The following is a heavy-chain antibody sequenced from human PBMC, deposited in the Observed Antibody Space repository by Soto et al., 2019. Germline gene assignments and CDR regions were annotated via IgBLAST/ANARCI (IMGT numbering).Heavy chain of an antibody. CDR1: GFTFNTYT. Sequence: EVQLVESGGGLVKPGGSLRLSCAASGFTFNTYTMNWVRQAPGKGLEWVSSISSRSIYIYYADSVTGRFTISRDVARNSLYLQMNSLRAEDTAVYYCAREEVSRPNTYHGLDVWGQGTTVTVSS. CDR3: AREEVSRPNTYHGLDV. J-gene: IGHJ6*02. CDR2: ISSRSIYI. V-gene: IGHV3-21*01.